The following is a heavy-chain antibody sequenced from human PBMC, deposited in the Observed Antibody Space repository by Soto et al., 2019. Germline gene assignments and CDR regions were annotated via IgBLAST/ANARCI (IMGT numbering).Heavy chain of an antibody. J-gene: IGHJ4*02. V-gene: IGHV1-46*01. D-gene: IGHD6-6*01. CDR2: IDPSGGST. CDR1: GYTFTSNY. Sequence: ASVKVSCRASGYTFTSNYIHWVRQAPGQGLEWMGIIDPSGGSTSYAQKFQGRVTMTRDTSTSTVYMELSSLRSEDTAVYYCAREGYTSSSIHSFLDSWGQGTLVTVSS. CDR3: AREGYTSSSIHSFLDS.